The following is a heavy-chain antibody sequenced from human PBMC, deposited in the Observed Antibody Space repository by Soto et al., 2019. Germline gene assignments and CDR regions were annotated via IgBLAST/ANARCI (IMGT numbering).Heavy chain of an antibody. CDR1: GGSVSSGSYY. J-gene: IGHJ6*02. Sequence: SETLSLTCTVSGGSVSSGSYYWSWIRQPPGKGLEWIGYIYYSGSTNYNPSLKSRVTISVDTSKNQFSLKLSSVTAADTAVYYCARDSEAPGGMDVWGQGTTVTVSS. CDR2: IYYSGST. CDR3: ARDSEAPGGMDV. V-gene: IGHV4-61*01. D-gene: IGHD1-26*01.